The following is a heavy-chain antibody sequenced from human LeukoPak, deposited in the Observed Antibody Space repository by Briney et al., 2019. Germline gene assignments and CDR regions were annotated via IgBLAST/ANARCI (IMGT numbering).Heavy chain of an antibody. V-gene: IGHV1-2*02. CDR3: ARDEVALNYYYYMDV. CDR1: GYTFTDYH. CDR2: IHPNSGAT. Sequence: ASVKVSCKASGYTFTDYHMHWVRQAPGQGLEWMGCIHPNSGATKYAQKFQGRVTKTRDTSISTAYMELSSLRSDDTAVYYCARDEVALNYYYYMDVWGKGTTVTVSS. D-gene: IGHD2-21*01. J-gene: IGHJ6*03.